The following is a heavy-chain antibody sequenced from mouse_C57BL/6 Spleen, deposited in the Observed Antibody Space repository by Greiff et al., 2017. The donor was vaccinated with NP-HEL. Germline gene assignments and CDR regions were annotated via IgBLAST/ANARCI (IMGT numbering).Heavy chain of an antibody. V-gene: IGHV14-4*01. CDR1: GFNIKDDY. CDR3: TTNYYGSRRGY. J-gene: IGHJ2*01. CDR2: IDPENGDT. Sequence: EVQLQQSGAELVRPGASVKLSCTASGFNIKDDYMHWVKQRPEQGLEWIGWIDPENGDTEYASKFQGKATITADTSSNTAYLQLSSLTSEDTAVYYCTTNYYGSRRGYWGQGTTLTVSS. D-gene: IGHD1-1*01.